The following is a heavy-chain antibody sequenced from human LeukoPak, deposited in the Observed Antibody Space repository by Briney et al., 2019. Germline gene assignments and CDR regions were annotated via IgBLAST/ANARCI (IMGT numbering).Heavy chain of an antibody. CDR1: GGSISSYY. CDR2: IYNSGST. Sequence: PSETLSLTCTVSGGSISSYYWSWIRQPPGKGLEWIGYIYNSGSTNYNPSLKSRVTISVDTSKNRFSLKLSSVTAADTAVYYCASSSSSWYWDRFDYWGQGTLVTVSS. CDR3: ASSSSSWYWDRFDY. D-gene: IGHD6-13*01. V-gene: IGHV4-59*01. J-gene: IGHJ4*02.